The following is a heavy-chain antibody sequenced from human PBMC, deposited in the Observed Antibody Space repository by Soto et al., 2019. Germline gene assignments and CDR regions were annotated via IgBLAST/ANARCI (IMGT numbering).Heavy chain of an antibody. Sequence: GGSLRLSCAASGFAFRSYSMNWVRQAPGKGLEWVASISSGSSNIYYADSVKGRFIISRDNAKNSLFLQMDSLRAEDSAVYYCASATVVAATFDFWGQGTLVTVSS. J-gene: IGHJ4*02. CDR2: ISSGSSNI. V-gene: IGHV3-21*01. CDR1: GFAFRSYS. D-gene: IGHD2-15*01. CDR3: ASATVVAATFDF.